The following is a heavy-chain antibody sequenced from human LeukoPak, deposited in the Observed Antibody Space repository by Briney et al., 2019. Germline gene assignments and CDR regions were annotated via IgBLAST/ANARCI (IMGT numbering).Heavy chain of an antibody. D-gene: IGHD6-13*01. CDR3: ARVTAAGTWAFDI. V-gene: IGHV1-8*01. CDR1: GDTFTIND. CDR2: MNPNSGNT. J-gene: IGHJ3*02. Sequence: ASVKVSCTASGDTFTINDINWVRQATGQGLEWRGWMNPNSGNTGYAQKFQGRVTMTRNTSISTSYMELTNLRSEDTAVYYCARVTAAGTWAFDIWGQGTTVTVSS.